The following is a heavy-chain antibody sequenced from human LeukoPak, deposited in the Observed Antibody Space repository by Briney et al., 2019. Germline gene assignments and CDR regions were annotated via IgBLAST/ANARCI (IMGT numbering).Heavy chain of an antibody. Sequence: GASVKVSCKASRYTFTNYGISWVRQAPGQGLEWMGWISGYNDNTKYAQKLQGRVTMTTDTSMSTAYMELRSLRSDDTAVYYCARNYYDNSGYHYFDYWGQGTLVTVSS. CDR2: ISGYNDNT. CDR1: RYTFTNYG. CDR3: ARNYYDNSGYHYFDY. V-gene: IGHV1-18*01. D-gene: IGHD3-22*01. J-gene: IGHJ4*02.